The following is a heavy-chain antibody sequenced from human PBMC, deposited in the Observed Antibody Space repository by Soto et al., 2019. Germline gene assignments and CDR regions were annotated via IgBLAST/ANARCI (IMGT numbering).Heavy chain of an antibody. D-gene: IGHD2-2*01. CDR3: ARDRAVVVPAAILFDY. CDR1: GFTFSSYG. CDR2: IWYDGSNK. Sequence: GRSLRLSCAASGFTFSSYGMHRVRQAPGKGLEWVAVIWYDGSNKYYADSVKGRFTISRDNSKNTLYLQMNSLRAEDTAVYYCARDRAVVVPAAILFDYWGQGTLVTVSS. J-gene: IGHJ4*02. V-gene: IGHV3-33*01.